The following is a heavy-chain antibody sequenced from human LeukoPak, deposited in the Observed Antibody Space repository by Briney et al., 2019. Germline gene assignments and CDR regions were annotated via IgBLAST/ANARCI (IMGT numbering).Heavy chain of an antibody. D-gene: IGHD3-22*01. CDR1: GGSISSSSYY. CDR3: ARYYYDSSGYYYLDY. CDR2: MYYSGST. J-gene: IGHJ4*02. Sequence: SETLSLTCTVSGGSISSSSYYWGWIRQPPGKGLEWIGSMYYSGSTYYSPSLKSRVTISGDTSKSQFSLKLGSVTAADTAVYYCARYYYDSSGYYYLDYWGQGTLVTVSS. V-gene: IGHV4-39*01.